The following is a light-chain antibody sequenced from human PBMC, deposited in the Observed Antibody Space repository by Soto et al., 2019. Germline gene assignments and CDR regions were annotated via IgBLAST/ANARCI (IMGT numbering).Light chain of an antibody. V-gene: IGLV3-21*02. Sequence: SYELTQPPSVSVAPGQTATLTCGGDNIGIKSVHWYQQRPGQAPVLVIYDDRDRPSGIPERFSGSNSGNTATLAISRVEDGDEADYYCQVWDSSGDHHWVFGRGTKLTVL. CDR2: DDR. J-gene: IGLJ2*01. CDR3: QVWDSSGDHHWV. CDR1: NIGIKS.